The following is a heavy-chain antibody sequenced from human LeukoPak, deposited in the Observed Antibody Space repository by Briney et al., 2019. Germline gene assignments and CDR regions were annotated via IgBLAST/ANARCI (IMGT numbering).Heavy chain of an antibody. CDR1: GYTFTDYY. J-gene: IGHJ4*02. CDR2: INPNSGVT. V-gene: IGHV1-2*02. CDR3: ARDRVGGYSYNYIDY. D-gene: IGHD5-18*01. Sequence: GASVKVSCKGSGYTFTDYYMHWVRQAPGQGLEWMGWINPNSGVTSYAQKFQGRVTMTRDTSISTAYMELSSLRSDDTAVYYCARDRVGGYSYNYIDYWGQGTLVTVPS.